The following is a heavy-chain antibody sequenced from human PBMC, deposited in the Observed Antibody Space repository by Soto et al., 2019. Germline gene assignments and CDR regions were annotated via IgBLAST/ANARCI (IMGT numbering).Heavy chain of an antibody. CDR2: INHSGST. V-gene: IGHV4-34*01. CDR3: ARGRKEAAAGLYYYYGMDV. CDR1: GWSFSGYY. J-gene: IGHJ6*02. D-gene: IGHD6-13*01. Sequence: SETLSLTCAVYGWSFSGYYWSWIRQPPGKGLEWIGEINHSGSTNYNPSLKSRVTISVDTSKNQFSLKLSSVTAADTAVYYCARGRKEAAAGLYYYYGMDVWGQGTTVTVSS.